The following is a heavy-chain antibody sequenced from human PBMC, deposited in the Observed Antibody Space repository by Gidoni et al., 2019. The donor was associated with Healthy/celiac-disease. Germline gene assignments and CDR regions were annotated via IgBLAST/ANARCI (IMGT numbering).Heavy chain of an antibody. J-gene: IGHJ6*02. CDR1: GYTFTSYF. V-gene: IGHV1-18*01. CDR3: ARDKIIGVVPAAPPVWNYGMDV. D-gene: IGHD2-2*01. Sequence: QVQLVQSGAEVKQPGSSVTVSCKASGYTFTSYFISWFLQAPGQGLEWMGWISAYNGNTNYEQKIQGRVTMTTDTSTSTAYMELRSLRSDDTAVYYCARDKIIGVVPAAPPVWNYGMDVWGQGTTVTVSS. CDR2: ISAYNGNT.